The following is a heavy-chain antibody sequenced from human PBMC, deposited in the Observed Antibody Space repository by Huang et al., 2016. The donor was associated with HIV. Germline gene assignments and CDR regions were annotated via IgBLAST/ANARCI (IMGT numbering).Heavy chain of an antibody. D-gene: IGHD1-1*01. V-gene: IGHV4-34*01. CDR2: INHSGGT. CDR1: GGSFSGYY. CDR3: ARERMMSWLDDHDAFDI. Sequence: QVQLQQWGAGLLKPSETLSLTCAVYGGSFSGYYWSWIRQSPGKGLEWIGEINHSGGTNDNPSLNSRLTISVDTSKNQFSLKLSSVTAADTAVYYCARERMMSWLDDHDAFDIWGQGTMVTVSS. J-gene: IGHJ3*02.